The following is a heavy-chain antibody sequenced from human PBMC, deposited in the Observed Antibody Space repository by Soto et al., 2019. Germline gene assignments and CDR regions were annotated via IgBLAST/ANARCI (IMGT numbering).Heavy chain of an antibody. CDR3: VRHSGCALDS. D-gene: IGHD6-19*01. V-gene: IGHV4-59*08. J-gene: IGHJ4*02. CDR1: GGSISSYY. Sequence: SETLSLTCTVSGGSISSYYWSWIRQPPGKGLEWIGYIYYSGSTNYNPSLKSRVTISVDTSKNNKQLSLNLNSVTAADTAMYYCVRHSGCALDSWGQGTLVTVSS. CDR2: IYYSGST.